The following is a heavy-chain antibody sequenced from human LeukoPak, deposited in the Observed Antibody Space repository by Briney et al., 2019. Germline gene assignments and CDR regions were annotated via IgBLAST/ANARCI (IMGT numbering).Heavy chain of an antibody. Sequence: PSETLSLTCSVSGGSISSGYYYWSWIRQHPGRGLEWIGYIFYSGSTYYNPSLKSRLIISADTSQNQFSLRLTPVTAADTAVYYCARGKMTDAGTFLDFDPWGQGTLVTVSS. CDR2: IFYSGST. J-gene: IGHJ5*02. CDR1: GGSISSGYYY. CDR3: ARGKMTDAGTFLDFDP. V-gene: IGHV4-31*03. D-gene: IGHD6-13*01.